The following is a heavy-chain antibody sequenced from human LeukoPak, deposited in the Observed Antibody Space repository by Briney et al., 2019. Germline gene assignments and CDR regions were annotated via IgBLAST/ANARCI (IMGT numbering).Heavy chain of an antibody. V-gene: IGHV1-8*01. J-gene: IGHJ4*02. CDR3: AIYDSSGYYLSY. CDR2: MNPNSGNT. D-gene: IGHD3-22*01. CDR1: GYTFTSYD. Sequence: ASVKVSCKASGYTFTSYDINWVRQAPGQGLEWMGWMNPNSGNTVYAQKFQGRVTMTRNTSISTAYMELSSLRSEDTAVYYCAIYDSSGYYLSYWGQGTLVTVSS.